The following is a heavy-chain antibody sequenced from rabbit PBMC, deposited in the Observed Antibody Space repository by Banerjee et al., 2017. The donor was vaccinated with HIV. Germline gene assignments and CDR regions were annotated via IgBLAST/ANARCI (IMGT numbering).Heavy chain of an antibody. CDR3: ASLPCDTSSGDYGNFNL. J-gene: IGHJ4*01. CDR1: GFDFNSYF. V-gene: IGHV1S7*01. Sequence: QLKETGGGLVQPGGSLTLSCKASGFDFNSYFMSWVRQAPGKGLEWIGTIHAARGRTYYPSWVNGRFTISSDNAQNTLYLQLNSLTAADTASYFCASLPCDTSSGDYGNFNLWGPGTLVTVS. CDR2: IHAARGRT. D-gene: IGHD1-1*01.